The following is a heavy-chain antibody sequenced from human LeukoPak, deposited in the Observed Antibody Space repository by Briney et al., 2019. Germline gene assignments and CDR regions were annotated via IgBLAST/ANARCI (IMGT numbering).Heavy chain of an antibody. CDR1: GYTFTGYY. V-gene: IGHV1-2*02. CDR2: INPNSGGT. D-gene: IGHD3-10*01. CDR3: AGWYYYGSGKISDYYYYYMDV. J-gene: IGHJ6*03. Sequence: GASVKVSCKASGYTFTGYYMHWVRQAPGQGLEWMGWINPNSGGTNYAQKFQGRVTMTRDTSISTAYMELSRLRSDDTAVYYCAGWYYYGSGKISDYYYYYMDVWGKGTTVTISS.